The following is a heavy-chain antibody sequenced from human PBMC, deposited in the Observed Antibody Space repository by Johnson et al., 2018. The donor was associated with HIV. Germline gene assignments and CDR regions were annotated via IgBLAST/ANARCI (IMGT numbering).Heavy chain of an antibody. CDR1: GFTFSNVW. Sequence: VQLVESGGGLVKPGGSLKVSCAASGFTFSNVWMHWVRQAPGKGLEWVGRIKRKTDGGTTDYAAPVKGKFTISRDDSKNTLYLQMNSLKTEDTAVYYCARGAYSSSWHASDASDIWGQGTMVTVSS. V-gene: IGHV3-15*01. CDR3: ARGAYSSSWHASDASDI. CDR2: IKRKTDGGTT. D-gene: IGHD6-13*01. J-gene: IGHJ3*02.